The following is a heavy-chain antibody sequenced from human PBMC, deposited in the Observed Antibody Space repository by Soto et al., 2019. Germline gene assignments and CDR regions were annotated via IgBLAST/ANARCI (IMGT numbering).Heavy chain of an antibody. V-gene: IGHV3-33*01. CDR2: IWYDGSNK. Sequence: QVQLVESGGGVVQPGRSLRLSCAASGFTFSSYGMHWVRQAPGKGLEWVAVIWYDGSNKYYADSVKGRFTISRDNSKNTLYLQMNSLRAEDTAVYYCARQMTTVTAWTFRCFDLWGRGSLVTVSS. CDR3: ARQMTTVTAWTFRCFDL. J-gene: IGHJ2*01. CDR1: GFTFSSYG. D-gene: IGHD4-17*01.